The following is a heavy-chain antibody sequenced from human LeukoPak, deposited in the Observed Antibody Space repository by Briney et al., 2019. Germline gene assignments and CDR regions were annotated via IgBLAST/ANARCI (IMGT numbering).Heavy chain of an antibody. D-gene: IGHD1-26*01. Sequence: GGSLRLSCVASGFTFDDYAMHWVRQAPGKGLEWVSGISWNSGSMGYADSVEGRFTISRDNAKNSLYLQMNSLRAEDTALYYCAKDMGYSGNYRTPDYWGQGTLVTVSS. CDR3: AKDMGYSGNYRTPDY. V-gene: IGHV3-9*01. CDR2: ISWNSGSM. J-gene: IGHJ4*02. CDR1: GFTFDDYA.